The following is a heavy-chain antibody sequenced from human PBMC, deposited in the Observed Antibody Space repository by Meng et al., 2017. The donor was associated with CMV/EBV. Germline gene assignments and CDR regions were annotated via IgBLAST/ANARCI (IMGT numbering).Heavy chain of an antibody. CDR1: GYTFSSYG. CDR2: ISAYNGNT. V-gene: IGHV1-18*01. Sequence: GQLVRIRAYVKKPRAYWKASFKASGYTFSSYGCSWVRQAPGQGLEWMGWISAYNGNTNYAQKLQGRVTMTTDTSTSTAYMELRSLRSDDTAVYYCARDPAWSVITPRRGFDYWGQGTLVTVSS. D-gene: IGHD2-15*01. CDR3: ARDPAWSVITPRRGFDY. J-gene: IGHJ4*02.